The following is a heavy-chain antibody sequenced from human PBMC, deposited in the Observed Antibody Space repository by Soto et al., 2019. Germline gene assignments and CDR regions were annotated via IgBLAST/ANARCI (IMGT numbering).Heavy chain of an antibody. CDR3: ARDYPEIYCSGGSCYDPGYYYYGMDV. V-gene: IGHV1-46*01. Sequence: GASVKVSCKASGYTFTSYYMHWVRQAPGQGLELMGIINPSGGSTSYAQKFQGRVTMTRDTSTSTVYMELSSLRSEDTAVYYRARDYPEIYCSGGSCYDPGYYYYGMDVWGQGTTVTVYS. CDR1: GYTFTSYY. D-gene: IGHD2-15*01. J-gene: IGHJ6*02. CDR2: INPSGGST.